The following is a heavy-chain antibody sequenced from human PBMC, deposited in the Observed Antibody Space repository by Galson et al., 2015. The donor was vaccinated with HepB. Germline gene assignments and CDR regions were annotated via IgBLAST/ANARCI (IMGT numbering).Heavy chain of an antibody. CDR2: IVVGSGNT. J-gene: IGHJ6*02. V-gene: IGHV1-58*01. Sequence: SVKVSCKASGFTFTSSAVQWVRQARGQRLEWIGWIVVGSGNTNYAQKFQERVTITRDMSTSTAYMELSSLRSEDTAVYYCAAVPRALLYYYGMDVWGQGTTVTVSS. D-gene: IGHD3-10*01. CDR3: AAVPRALLYYYGMDV. CDR1: GFTFTSSA.